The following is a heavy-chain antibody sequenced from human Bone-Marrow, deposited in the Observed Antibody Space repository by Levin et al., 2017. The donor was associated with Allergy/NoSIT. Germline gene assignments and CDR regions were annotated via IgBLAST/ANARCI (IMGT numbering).Heavy chain of an antibody. CDR2: ISPRDSEA. CDR3: ARPYSSSWFNAFDV. Sequence: GESLKISCKGSGYSFSSYWIGWVRQMPGKGLEWMGIISPRDSEATYGPSFQGHVTFPVDKSIRTAYLQWGSLRASDTAMYYCARPYSSSWFNAFDVWGQGTMVTVSS. D-gene: IGHD6-13*01. V-gene: IGHV5-51*01. J-gene: IGHJ3*01. CDR1: GYSFSSYW.